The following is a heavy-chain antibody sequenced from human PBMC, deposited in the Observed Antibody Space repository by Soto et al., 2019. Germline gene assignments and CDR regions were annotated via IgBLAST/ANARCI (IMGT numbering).Heavy chain of an antibody. CDR2: IRGGGIST. Sequence: EVPLLESGGGLVQPGGSLTLSCAASGFTFSNYAMSWVRQAPGKGLEWVSAIRGGGISTYYADSVRGRFTISRDNSRNTLYLRMNRLRAEDTAVYYCARDAISMVRGTNNWFDPWGQGNLVTVSS. D-gene: IGHD3-10*01. J-gene: IGHJ5*02. V-gene: IGHV3-23*01. CDR1: GFTFSNYA. CDR3: ARDAISMVRGTNNWFDP.